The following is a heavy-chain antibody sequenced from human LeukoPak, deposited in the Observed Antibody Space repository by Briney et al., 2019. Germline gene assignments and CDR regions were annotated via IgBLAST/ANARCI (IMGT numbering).Heavy chain of an antibody. V-gene: IGHV1-2*02. Sequence: ASVKVSCKPSGYTFTAYYIHWVRQAPGQGLEWMGWISPNSGGTDYAQKFQGRVTMTRDASISTAYMELSSLRSDDTAVYYCAIQPWGSGNNWYFDLWGRGTLVTVSS. CDR2: ISPNSGGT. CDR1: GYTFTAYY. CDR3: AIQPWGSGNNWYFDL. J-gene: IGHJ2*01. D-gene: IGHD7-27*01.